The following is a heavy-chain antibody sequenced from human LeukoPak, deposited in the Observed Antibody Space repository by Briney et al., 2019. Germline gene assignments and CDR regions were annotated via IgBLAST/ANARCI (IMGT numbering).Heavy chain of an antibody. CDR1: NYPITSDYY. V-gene: IGHV4-38-2*01. D-gene: IGHD3-16*02. CDR2: IFHSGIA. Sequence: SETLSCTCAVSNYPITSDYYWVWIRQPPGQGLEWIGQIFHSGIAHYNPSLKSRVTMSVYTSRSQFSVNLNSVTAADTAVYFCGRAGLGTAYNRFYYDMDVWGKGTTVSVSS. CDR3: GRAGLGTAYNRFYYDMDV. J-gene: IGHJ6*03.